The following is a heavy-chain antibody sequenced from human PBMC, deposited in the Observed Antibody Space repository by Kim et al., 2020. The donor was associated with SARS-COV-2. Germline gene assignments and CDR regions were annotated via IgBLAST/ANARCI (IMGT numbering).Heavy chain of an antibody. D-gene: IGHD3-10*01. V-gene: IGHV3-23*01. CDR3: AKIGDNYYYYYGMDV. J-gene: IGHJ6*02. CDR1: GFTFSSYA. Sequence: GGSLRLSCAASGFTFSSYAMSWVRQAPGKGLEWVSAISGSGGSTYYADSVKGRFTISRDNSKNTLYLQMNSLRAEDTAVYYCAKIGDNYYYYYGMDVWGQGTTVTVSS. CDR2: ISGSGGST.